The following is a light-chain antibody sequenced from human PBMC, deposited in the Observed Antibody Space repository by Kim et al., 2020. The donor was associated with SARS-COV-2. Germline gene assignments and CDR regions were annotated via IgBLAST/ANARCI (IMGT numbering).Light chain of an antibody. J-gene: IGKJ1*01. V-gene: IGKV3-11*01. CDR2: DAF. CDR1: QSVGNS. Sequence: LSPGDRATLSCRASQSVGNSFAWYQQKPGQPPRLLIYDAFRRASGIPARFSGSGSGTDFTLTISSLEPEDFAVYYCQQRGNWPLMFGQGTKVDIK. CDR3: QQRGNWPLM.